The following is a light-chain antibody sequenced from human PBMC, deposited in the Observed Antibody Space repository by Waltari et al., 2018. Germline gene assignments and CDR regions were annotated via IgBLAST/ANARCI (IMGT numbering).Light chain of an antibody. J-gene: IGKJ3*01. Sequence: EIVLTQSPGTLSLSPGESATLSCRASQSVGSTFLVWYQQKPGQAPRLLIYGTSNRATGIPDRFSGSGSGTEFTLTISRLEPEDFAVYYCQQYGISPPFTFGPGTKVDIK. CDR2: GTS. CDR1: QSVGSTF. CDR3: QQYGISPPFT. V-gene: IGKV3-20*01.